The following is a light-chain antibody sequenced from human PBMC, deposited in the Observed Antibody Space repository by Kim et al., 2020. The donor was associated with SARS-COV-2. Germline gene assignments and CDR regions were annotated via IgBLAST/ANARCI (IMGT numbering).Light chain of an antibody. Sequence: SSELTQDPAVSVALGQTVRITCQGDSLRSYYASWYQQKPGQAPVFVIYGKNNRPSGIPDRFSGSSSGNTASLTITGAQAEDEADYYCNSRDSSGNHLLFGGGTKVTVL. J-gene: IGLJ2*01. CDR1: SLRSYY. V-gene: IGLV3-19*01. CDR3: NSRDSSGNHLL. CDR2: GKN.